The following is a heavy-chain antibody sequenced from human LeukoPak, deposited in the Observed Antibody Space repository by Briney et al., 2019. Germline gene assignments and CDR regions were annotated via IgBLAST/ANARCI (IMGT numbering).Heavy chain of an antibody. CDR2: IYHSGST. D-gene: IGHD3-22*01. CDR1: GYSIRSIYY. CDR3: ARTDSSSFYCQSGRAFDI. J-gene: IGHJ3*02. V-gene: IGHV4-38-2*01. Sequence: SPSETLSLTCAGSGYSIRSIYYWGWIRQPPGKGLEWIGSIYHSGSTYYNPSLKSRVTIRVDASKNQFSLKLSSVTAADTAVYYCARTDSSSFYCQSGRAFDIWGQGTMVTVSS.